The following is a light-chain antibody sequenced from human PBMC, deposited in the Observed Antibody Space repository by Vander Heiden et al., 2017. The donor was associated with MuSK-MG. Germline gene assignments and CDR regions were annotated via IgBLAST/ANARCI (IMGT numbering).Light chain of an antibody. V-gene: IGLV1-44*01. Sequence: QSVLNQPPSASGTPGQRVTISCSGSSSNIGSNTVNWYQQLPGTAPNLLIYRNNQRPSGVPARFSGSKSGTSASLAISGLQSEDEADYYCAAWDDSRNGPVFGGGTKLTVL. CDR2: RNN. CDR1: SSNIGSNT. J-gene: IGLJ2*01. CDR3: AAWDDSRNGPV.